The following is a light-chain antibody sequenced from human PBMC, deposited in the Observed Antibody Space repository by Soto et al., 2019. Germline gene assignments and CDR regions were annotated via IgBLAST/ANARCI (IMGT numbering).Light chain of an antibody. V-gene: IGKV1-39*01. CDR3: QQSFITPPLT. CDR1: QSISTY. J-gene: IGKJ4*01. Sequence: DIQMSQSPSSLSASIGDRITITCRASQSISTYLNWYQQKPGKAPRLLIYGASTLQNGVPSRFSGSGSATDHTLTINSLQPEDFATYYCQQSFITPPLTFGGGTTVEMK. CDR2: GAS.